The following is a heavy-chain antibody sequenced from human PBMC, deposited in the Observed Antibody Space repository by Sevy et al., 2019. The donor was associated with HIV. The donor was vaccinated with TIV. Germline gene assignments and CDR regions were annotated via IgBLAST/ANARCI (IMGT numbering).Heavy chain of an antibody. D-gene: IGHD3-22*01. CDR1: GFSFSSYW. J-gene: IGHJ4*02. CDR3: ARGNSGSFDY. Sequence: GGALRLSCAASGFSFSSYWMHWVRQAPGKGLEWVANIKQDESEKYYAASVKGRFTISRDNAKNSVYLQMNSLRHEDTAIYYCARGNSGSFDYWGQGTLVTVSS. CDR2: IKQDESEK. V-gene: IGHV3-7*03.